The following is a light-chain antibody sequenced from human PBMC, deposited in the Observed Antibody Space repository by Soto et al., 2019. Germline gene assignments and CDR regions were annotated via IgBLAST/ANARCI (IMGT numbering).Light chain of an antibody. J-gene: IGKJ1*01. Sequence: EIVLTQSPGTLSLSPGERATLSCRASRSVNNNYLAWYQQKPGQAPRLLIFGASSRATGIPDRFIGSGSGTEFILTISRLEPDDFAIYQCEQHGRSPETFGEWTKVDIK. CDR2: GAS. CDR3: EQHGRSPET. CDR1: RSVNNNY. V-gene: IGKV3-20*01.